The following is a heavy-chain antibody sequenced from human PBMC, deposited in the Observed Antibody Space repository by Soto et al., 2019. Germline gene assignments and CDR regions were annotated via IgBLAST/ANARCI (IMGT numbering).Heavy chain of an antibody. CDR2: ISSSGSTI. Sequence: GESLKISCAASGFTFSDYYMSWIRQAPGKGLEWVSYISSSGSTIYYADSVKGRFTISRDNAKNSLYLQMNSLRAEDTAVYYCARARPVYYYYMDVWGKGTTVTVSS. CDR1: GFTFSDYY. V-gene: IGHV3-11*01. J-gene: IGHJ6*03. CDR3: ARARPVYYYYMDV.